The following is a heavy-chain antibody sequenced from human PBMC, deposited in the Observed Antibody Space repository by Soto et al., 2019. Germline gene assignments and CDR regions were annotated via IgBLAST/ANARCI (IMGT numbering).Heavy chain of an antibody. Sequence: PSETQSLTCAVSGGSISSGGCSWSWIRQPPGKGLEWIGYIYYSGSTYYNPSLKSRVSMSVDRSKNQFSLKLSSVTAADTAVYYCAREKNPWYSGSYYDGGMDVWGQGTTVTVSS. CDR2: IYYSGST. CDR1: GGSISSGGCS. D-gene: IGHD1-26*01. V-gene: IGHV4-31*11. J-gene: IGHJ6*02. CDR3: AREKNPWYSGSYYDGGMDV.